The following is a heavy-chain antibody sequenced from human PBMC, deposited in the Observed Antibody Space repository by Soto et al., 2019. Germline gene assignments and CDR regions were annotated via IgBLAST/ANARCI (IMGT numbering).Heavy chain of an antibody. J-gene: IGHJ6*02. D-gene: IGHD2-15*01. V-gene: IGHV1-18*01. CDR2: ISAYNGNT. Sequence: ASVKVSCKASGYTFTSYGISWVRQAPGQGLEWMGWISAYNGNTNYAQKLQGRVTMTTDTSTSTAYMELRSLRSDDTAVYYCARVELGYCSGGSCLRLVLDLDYYYYGMDVWGQGTMVTVSS. CDR3: ARVELGYCSGGSCLRLVLDLDYYYYGMDV. CDR1: GYTFTSYG.